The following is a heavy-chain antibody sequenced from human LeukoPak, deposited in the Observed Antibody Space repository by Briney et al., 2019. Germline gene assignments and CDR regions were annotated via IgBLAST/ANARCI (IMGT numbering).Heavy chain of an antibody. CDR3: ASARDFWSGYYYYFDY. CDR1: GGSISSYY. J-gene: IGHJ4*02. CDR2: IYYSGST. D-gene: IGHD3-3*01. Sequence: SETLSLTCTVSGGSISSYYWSWIRQPPGKGQEWIGYIYYSGSTNHNPSLKSRVTISLDTSKNQFSLKLRSVTAAATAVYYCASARDFWSGYYYYFDYWGQGTLVTVSS. V-gene: IGHV4-59*01.